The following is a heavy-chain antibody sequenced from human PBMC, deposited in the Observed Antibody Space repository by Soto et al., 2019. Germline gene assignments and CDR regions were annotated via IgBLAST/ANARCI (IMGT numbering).Heavy chain of an antibody. J-gene: IGHJ5*02. D-gene: IGHD3-3*01. V-gene: IGHV1-18*01. CDR3: ARDAQVTIFGVVLISSAPNWFDP. CDR1: GYTFTIYG. CDR2: ISAYNGNT. Sequence: ASVKVSCKPSGYTFTIYGISWVRQAPGQGLEWMGWISAYNGNTNYAQKLQGRVTMTTDTSTSTAYMELRSLRSDDTAVYYCARDAQVTIFGVVLISSAPNWFDPWGQGTLVTVSS.